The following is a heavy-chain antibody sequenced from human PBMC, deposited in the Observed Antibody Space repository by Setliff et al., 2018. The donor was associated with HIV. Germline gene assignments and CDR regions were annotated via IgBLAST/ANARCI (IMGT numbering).Heavy chain of an antibody. D-gene: IGHD1-1*01. CDR2: ISSSSSTI. J-gene: IGHJ4*02. CDR1: GFTFSSYS. V-gene: IGHV3-48*04. CDR3: ARNDDPGVTDFDY. Sequence: SLRLSCAASGFTFSSYSMNWVRQAPGKGLEWVSYISSSSSTIYYADSVKGRFTISRDNAKNSLYLQMNSLRAEDTAVYYCARNDDPGVTDFDYWGQGTLVTVSS.